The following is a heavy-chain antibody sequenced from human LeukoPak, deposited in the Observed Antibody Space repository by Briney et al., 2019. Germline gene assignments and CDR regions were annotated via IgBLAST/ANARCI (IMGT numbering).Heavy chain of an antibody. D-gene: IGHD6-6*01. CDR2: INHSGST. CDR1: GGSFSGYY. CDR3: ARGGGYSSSSRRNWFDP. J-gene: IGHJ5*02. Sequence: SETLSLTCAVYGGSFSGYYWSWIRQPPGKGLEWIGEINHSGSTNYNPSLKSRVTISVDTSKNQFSLELSSVTAADTAVYYCARGGGYSSSSRRNWFDPWGQGTLVTVSS. V-gene: IGHV4-34*01.